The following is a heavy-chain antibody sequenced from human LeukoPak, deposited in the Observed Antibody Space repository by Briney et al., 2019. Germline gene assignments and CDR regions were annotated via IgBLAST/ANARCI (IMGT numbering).Heavy chain of an antibody. CDR2: ISAYNGNT. D-gene: IGHD4-17*01. Sequence: WASVTVSFKASGYTFTIYGISWVRQAPGQGLEWMGWISAYNGNTNYAQKLQGRVTMTTDTSTSTAYMELRSLRSDDTAVYYCARVPLTVLGWFDPWGQGTLVTVSS. J-gene: IGHJ5*02. V-gene: IGHV1-18*01. CDR3: ARVPLTVLGWFDP. CDR1: GYTFTIYG.